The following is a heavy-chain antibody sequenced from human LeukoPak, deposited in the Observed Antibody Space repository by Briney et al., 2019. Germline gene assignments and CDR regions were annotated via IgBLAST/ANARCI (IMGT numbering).Heavy chain of an antibody. J-gene: IGHJ4*02. V-gene: IGHV1-2*02. Sequence: GASVKVSCKASGYTFTVYYMHWVRQAPGQGLEWMGWINPNSGGTNYAQKFQGRVTMTRDTSISTAYMELSRLRSDDTAVYYCARPSRGSYGKFDYWGQGTLVTVSS. CDR3: ARPSRGSYGKFDY. CDR2: INPNSGGT. D-gene: IGHD1-26*01. CDR1: GYTFTVYY.